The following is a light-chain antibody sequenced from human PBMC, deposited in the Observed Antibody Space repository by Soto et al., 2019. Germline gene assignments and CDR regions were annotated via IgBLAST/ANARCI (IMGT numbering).Light chain of an antibody. V-gene: IGKV2-28*01. Sequence: IVLTQSPLSLPVTPGEPASFSCRSSQSLRHRSGKDCLAWYVQKPGQSPQLLIYFASTRASGVPDRFSGSGSCNDYTLKISRVEAEDVGVYYCMQALETPLTFGGGTKVEIK. CDR2: FAS. CDR3: MQALETPLT. CDR1: QSLRHRSGKDC. J-gene: IGKJ4*01.